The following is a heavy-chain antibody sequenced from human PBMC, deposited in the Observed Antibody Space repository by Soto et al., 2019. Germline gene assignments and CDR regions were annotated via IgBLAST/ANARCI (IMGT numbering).Heavy chain of an antibody. Sequence: PGGSLRLSCAASGFTFNSYGMHWVRQAPGKGLEWVAVISYDGSKIYYADSVKGRFTISRDNSKNTVYLQMNTLRTEDTAVFYCAKASLPKVYKSGWYFDYWGQGTLVTVSS. J-gene: IGHJ4*02. CDR3: AKASLPKVYKSGWYFDY. CDR2: ISYDGSKI. D-gene: IGHD6-19*01. V-gene: IGHV3-30*18. CDR1: GFTFNSYG.